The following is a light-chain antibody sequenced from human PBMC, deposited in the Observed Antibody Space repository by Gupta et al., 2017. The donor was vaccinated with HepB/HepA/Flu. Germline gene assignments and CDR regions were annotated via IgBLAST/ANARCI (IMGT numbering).Light chain of an antibody. V-gene: IGLV3-21*02. CDR1: NVGSQR. CDR3: QMWDRRSEHGV. Sequence: LTPPPSVSVAPGETARITCGGDNVGSQRVHWYQQRPDQAPRLVVYDDSDRPSGIPERGCGGKSGNRATLTMSRGEAGEGADYYCQMWDRRSEHGVFGGGTKLTVL. CDR2: DDS. J-gene: IGLJ3*02.